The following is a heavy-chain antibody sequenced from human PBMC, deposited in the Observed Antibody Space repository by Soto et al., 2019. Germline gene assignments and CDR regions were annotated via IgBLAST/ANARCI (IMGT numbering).Heavy chain of an antibody. Sequence: VQSLKISCKGSGYSFAGYWITWVRQKPGKGLEWMGRIDPSDSQTYYSPSFRGHVTISATKSITTVFLQWSSLRASDTAMYYCAIFSNSPTRFDYWGQGTLVTVSS. J-gene: IGHJ4*02. CDR2: IDPSDSQT. CDR1: GYSFAGYW. D-gene: IGHD6-6*01. V-gene: IGHV5-10-1*01. CDR3: AIFSNSPTRFDY.